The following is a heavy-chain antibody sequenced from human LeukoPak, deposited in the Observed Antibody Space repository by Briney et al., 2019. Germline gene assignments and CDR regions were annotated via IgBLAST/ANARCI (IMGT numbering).Heavy chain of an antibody. V-gene: IGHV1-69*13. CDR3: ARDRVVGLGIDNAFDI. CDR1: GYTFTDYY. D-gene: IGHD2-15*01. J-gene: IGHJ3*02. Sequence: SVKVSCKPSGYTFTDYYIHWLRQAPGQGLEWMGGIIPVFGTANYAQKFQGRVTITADESTSTAYMELSSLRSEDTAVYYCARDRVVGLGIDNAFDIWGHGTMVTVSS. CDR2: IIPVFGTA.